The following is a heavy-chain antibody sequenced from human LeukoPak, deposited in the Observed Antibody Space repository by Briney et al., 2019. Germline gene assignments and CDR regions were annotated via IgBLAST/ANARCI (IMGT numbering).Heavy chain of an antibody. CDR1: GYTFTSYD. D-gene: IGHD3-10*01. CDR2: MNPNSGNT. Sequence: ASVKVSCKASGYTFTSYDINWVRQATGQGLEWMGWMNPNSGNTGYAQKFQGRVTMTRNTSISTAYMELSSLRSEDTAVYYCARGSDYGSGSYDYFDYWGQGTLVTVSS. J-gene: IGHJ4*02. CDR3: ARGSDYGSGSYDYFDY. V-gene: IGHV1-8*01.